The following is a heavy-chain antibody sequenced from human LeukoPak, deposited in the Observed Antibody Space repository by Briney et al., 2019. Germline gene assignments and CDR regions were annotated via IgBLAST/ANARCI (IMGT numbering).Heavy chain of an antibody. V-gene: IGHV3-23*01. CDR2: ISGSGGST. Sequence: GGSLRLSCAASGFTFSSYAMSWVRQAPGKGLEWVSAISGSGGSTYYADSVKGRFTISRDNSKNTLYLQMNSLRAEDTAVYYCAKDRGYSYAETDAFDIWGQGTMVTVSS. CDR3: AKDRGYSYAETDAFDI. CDR1: GFTFSSYA. D-gene: IGHD5-18*01. J-gene: IGHJ3*02.